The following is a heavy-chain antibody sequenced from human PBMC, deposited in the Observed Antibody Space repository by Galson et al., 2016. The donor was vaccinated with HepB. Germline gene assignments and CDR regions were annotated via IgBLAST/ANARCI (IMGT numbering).Heavy chain of an antibody. CDR3: AKGGGDNSAYYFYYYMDV. Sequence: SLRLSCAASGFTFSSYAMSWVRQAPGKGLEWVSAISGNGARTYYADSVKGRLTSSRDNSKNTLYLHMNSLRAEDTAVYYCAKGGGDNSAYYFYYYMDVWGKGTTVTVSS. V-gene: IGHV3-23*01. J-gene: IGHJ6*03. D-gene: IGHD1-1*01. CDR1: GFTFSSYA. CDR2: ISGNGART.